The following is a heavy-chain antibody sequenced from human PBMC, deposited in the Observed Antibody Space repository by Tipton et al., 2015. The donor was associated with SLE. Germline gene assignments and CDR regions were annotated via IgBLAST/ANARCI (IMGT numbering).Heavy chain of an antibody. V-gene: IGHV3-9*01. CDR3: ARGLYSDRWGPWPCDY. Sequence: RSLRLSCAASGFIFDDYAMHWVRQGPGKGLEWVSSISSNGGHIDYADSVEGRFTISRDSANNSLSLLMNTLRPDDTALYYCARGLYSDRWGPWPCDYWGQGTLVTV. CDR2: ISSNGGHI. CDR1: GFIFDDYA. D-gene: IGHD6-13*01. J-gene: IGHJ4*02.